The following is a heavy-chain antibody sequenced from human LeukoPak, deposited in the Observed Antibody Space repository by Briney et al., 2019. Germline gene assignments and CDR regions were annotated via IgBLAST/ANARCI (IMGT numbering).Heavy chain of an antibody. J-gene: IGHJ6*03. Sequence: ASVKVSCKASGYIFTNYVIHWVRQAPGQRLEWMGWISAYNGNTNYAQKLQGRVTMTTDTSTSTAYMELRSLRSDDTAVYYCARIVVMVLGYYYMDVWGKGTTVTVSS. CDR2: ISAYNGNT. V-gene: IGHV1-18*01. D-gene: IGHD4/OR15-4a*01. CDR1: GYIFTNYV. CDR3: ARIVVMVLGYYYMDV.